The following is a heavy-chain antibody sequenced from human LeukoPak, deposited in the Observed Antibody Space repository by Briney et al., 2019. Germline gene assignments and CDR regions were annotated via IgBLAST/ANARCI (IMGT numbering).Heavy chain of an antibody. Sequence: SQTLSLTCTVSGGSISSGDYYWSWIRQPPGKGLEWIGYIYYSGSTYYNPSLKSRVTISVDTSKNQFSLKLSSVTAADTAVYYCARLGYYYGSGSYYPIDYWAREPWSPSPQ. CDR1: GGSISSGDYY. J-gene: IGHJ4*02. D-gene: IGHD3-10*01. CDR3: ARLGYYYGSGSYYPIDY. CDR2: IYYSGST. V-gene: IGHV4-30-4*01.